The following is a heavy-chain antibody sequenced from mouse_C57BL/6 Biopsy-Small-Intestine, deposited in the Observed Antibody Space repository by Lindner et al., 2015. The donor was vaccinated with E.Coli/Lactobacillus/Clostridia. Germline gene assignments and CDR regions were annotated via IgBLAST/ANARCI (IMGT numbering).Heavy chain of an antibody. CDR3: ARDVHGFDS. CDR2: FNPGTGST. V-gene: IGHV1S22*01. CDR1: GYTVTSNF. Sequence: SVKVSCKASGYTVTSNFLHWVRQAPGQGLEWMGIFNPGTGSTSYAQKFQGRLIMTGDTSTSTVYMDLSSLRSEDTAIYYCARDVHGFDSWGQGTLVTVSS. J-gene: IGHJ4*01. D-gene: IGHD1-2*01.